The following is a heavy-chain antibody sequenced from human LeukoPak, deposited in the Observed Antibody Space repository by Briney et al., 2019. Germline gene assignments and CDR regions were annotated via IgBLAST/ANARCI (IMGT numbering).Heavy chain of an antibody. D-gene: IGHD6-13*01. Sequence: GGSLRLSCAASGFNFNIFAMTWVRQAPGKGLEWVSLITGDGSDTYYADSVKGRFTISRDNSKSTLYLQMNSLRAEDTAVYYCAKRTSSSSSWSSWDYWGQGTLVTVSS. V-gene: IGHV3-23*01. CDR2: ITGDGSDT. CDR3: AKRTSSSSSWSSWDY. CDR1: GFNFNIFA. J-gene: IGHJ4*02.